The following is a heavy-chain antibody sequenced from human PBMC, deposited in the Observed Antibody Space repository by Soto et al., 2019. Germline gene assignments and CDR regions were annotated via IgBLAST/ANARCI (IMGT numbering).Heavy chain of an antibody. CDR1: GFIFSSHG. Sequence: EVQLVESGGGLVKPGGSLRLSCAASGFIFSSHGMNWVRQAPGKGLEWVSSISSSSDHKYYADSVEGRFAISRDNAKNTMYLQMNSLIAEDTTMYYCARGPDFTYGPFDYGGQGTLVTVSS. D-gene: IGHD3-10*01. J-gene: IGHJ4*02. V-gene: IGHV3-21*02. CDR3: ARGPDFTYGPFDY. CDR2: ISSSSDHK.